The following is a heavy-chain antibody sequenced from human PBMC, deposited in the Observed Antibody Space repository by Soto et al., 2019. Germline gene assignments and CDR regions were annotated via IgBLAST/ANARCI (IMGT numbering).Heavy chain of an antibody. CDR2: ISWKGNV. V-gene: IGHV3-9*01. J-gene: IGHJ4*02. D-gene: IGHD3-10*01. CDR1: GFMFDEYA. CDR3: AKGFSYMDY. Sequence: EVQLVESGGGLVQPGGSLRLSCAASGFMFDEYAMNWVRQAPGEGLEWVLGISWKGNVGYADSVRGRFTISRDNAKNSLYLQMNSLRIEDTALYYCAKGFSYMDYWGQGALVTVSS.